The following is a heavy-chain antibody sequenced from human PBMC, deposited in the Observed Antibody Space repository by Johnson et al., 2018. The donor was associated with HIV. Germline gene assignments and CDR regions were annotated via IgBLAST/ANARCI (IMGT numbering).Heavy chain of an antibody. J-gene: IGHJ3*02. CDR1: QFTFSDYG. D-gene: IGHD4-17*01. Sequence: QVQLVESGGGVVRPGGSLRLSCAASQFTFSDYGMHWVRQAPGKGLEWVSVIQSGENTLYAESVKGRFTVSRDDSRNTLYLQINSLRAEDTAVYYCAGAVNVAFDIWGPGTVVTVSS. CDR3: AGAVNVAFDI. CDR2: IQSGENT. V-gene: IGHV3-NL1*01.